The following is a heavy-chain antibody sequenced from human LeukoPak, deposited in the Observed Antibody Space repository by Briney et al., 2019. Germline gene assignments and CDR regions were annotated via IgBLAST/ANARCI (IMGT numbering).Heavy chain of an antibody. J-gene: IGHJ4*02. V-gene: IGHV4-30-4*08. CDR2: IYYSGSS. Sequence: SETLSLTCTVSGGSISSGDYYWNWIRQTPGKGLEWIGYIYYSGSSYYNPSLKGRVTISVDTSKNQFSLKLRSVTAADTAVYYCARGPHITIFGVVIPYYFDYWGQGTLVTVSS. CDR3: ARGPHITIFGVVIPYYFDY. D-gene: IGHD3-3*01. CDR1: GGSISSGDYY.